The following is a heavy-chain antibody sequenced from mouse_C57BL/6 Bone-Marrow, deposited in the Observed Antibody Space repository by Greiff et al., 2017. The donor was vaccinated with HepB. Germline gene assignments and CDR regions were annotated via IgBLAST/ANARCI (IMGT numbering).Heavy chain of an antibody. V-gene: IGHV1-76*01. D-gene: IGHD3-2*02. J-gene: IGHJ2*01. CDR2: IYPGSGNT. CDR1: GYTFTDYY. Sequence: VKLMESGAELVRPGASVKLSCKASGYTFTDYYINWVKQRPGQGLEWIARIYPGSGNTYYNEKFKGKATLTAEKSSSTAYMQLSSLTSEDSAVYFCGAGSGYWGQGTTLTVSS. CDR3: GAGSGY.